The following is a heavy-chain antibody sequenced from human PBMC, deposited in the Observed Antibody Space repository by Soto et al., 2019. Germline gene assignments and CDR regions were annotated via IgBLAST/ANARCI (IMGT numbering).Heavy chain of an antibody. J-gene: IGHJ4*02. CDR3: AADPDPITKLELDYYFDY. D-gene: IGHD1-7*01. V-gene: IGHV1-58*01. CDR2: IVVGSGNT. CDR1: GFSFTSSA. Sequence: GASVKVSCKASGFSFTSSAVQWVRQARGQRLEWIGWIVVGSGNTNYAQKFQERVTITRDMSTSTAYMELSSLRSEDTAVYYCAADPDPITKLELDYYFDYWGQGTLVTVSS.